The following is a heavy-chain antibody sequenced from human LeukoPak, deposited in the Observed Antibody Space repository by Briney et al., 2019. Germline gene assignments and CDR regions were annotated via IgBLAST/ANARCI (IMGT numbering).Heavy chain of an antibody. CDR3: ARDPGTMIRGSTRGYDGNYYYMDV. V-gene: IGHV1-46*01. Sequence: ASVKVSCKASGYTFTSYYMHWVRQAPGQGLEWMGIINPSGGSTSYAQKFQGTVPMTRDMSTNTLYMELSSLTSKDTAVYYCARDPGTMIRGSTRGYDGNYYYMDVWGKGTAVTISS. J-gene: IGHJ6*03. CDR2: INPSGGST. CDR1: GYTFTSYY. D-gene: IGHD3-10*01.